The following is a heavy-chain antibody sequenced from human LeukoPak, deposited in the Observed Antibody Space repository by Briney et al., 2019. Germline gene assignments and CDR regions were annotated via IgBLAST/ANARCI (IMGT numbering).Heavy chain of an antibody. CDR1: GYSFTSYW. J-gene: IGHJ3*02. D-gene: IGHD3-10*01. CDR2: IYPGDSDT. CDR3: ARRTMVRGVLDAFDI. V-gene: IGHV5-51*01. Sequence: GESLKISCKGSGYSFTSYWIGWVRQVPGKGLEWMGIIYPGDSDTRYSPSFQGQVTISADKSISTAYLQWSSLKASDTAMYYCARRTMVRGVLDAFDIWGQGTMVTVSS.